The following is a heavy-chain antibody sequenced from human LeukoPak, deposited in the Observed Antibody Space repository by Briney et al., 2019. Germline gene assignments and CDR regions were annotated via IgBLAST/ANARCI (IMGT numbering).Heavy chain of an antibody. Sequence: WASVKVSCKVSGYTLTELSMHWVRQAPGKGLEWMGGFDPEDGETIYAQKFQGRVTMTEDTSTDTAYMELSSLRSEDTAVYYCAQRDPGNSSGWSFDYWGQGTLVTVSS. CDR2: FDPEDGET. D-gene: IGHD6-19*01. CDR1: GYTLTELS. CDR3: AQRDPGNSSGWSFDY. V-gene: IGHV1-24*01. J-gene: IGHJ4*02.